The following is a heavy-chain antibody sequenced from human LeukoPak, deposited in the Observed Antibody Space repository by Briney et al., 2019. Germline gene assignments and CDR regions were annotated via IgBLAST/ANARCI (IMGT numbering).Heavy chain of an antibody. CDR1: GFTFSSYA. CDR3: AKFKELTPGMDV. Sequence: PWGSLRLSCAASGFTFSSYAMSWVRQAPGKGLEWVSAISGSGGSTYYADSVKGRFTISRDNSKNTLYLQMNSLRAEDTAVYYCAKFKELTPGMDVWGQGTTVTVPS. CDR2: ISGSGGST. D-gene: IGHD3-10*01. J-gene: IGHJ6*02. V-gene: IGHV3-23*01.